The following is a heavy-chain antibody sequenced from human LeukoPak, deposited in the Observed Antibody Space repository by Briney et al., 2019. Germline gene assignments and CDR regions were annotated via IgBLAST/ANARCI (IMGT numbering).Heavy chain of an antibody. D-gene: IGHD3-22*01. J-gene: IGHJ4*02. CDR2: IYHSGST. CDR3: ARALDTYYYDSSGYYYDY. Sequence: PSETLSLTCTVSGYSISSGDYWGRIRQPPGKGLEWIGSIYHSGSTCYNPSLKSRVTISVDTSKNQFSLKLSSVTAADTAVYYCARALDTYYYDSSGYYYDYWGQGTLVTVSS. V-gene: IGHV4-38-2*02. CDR1: GYSISSGDY.